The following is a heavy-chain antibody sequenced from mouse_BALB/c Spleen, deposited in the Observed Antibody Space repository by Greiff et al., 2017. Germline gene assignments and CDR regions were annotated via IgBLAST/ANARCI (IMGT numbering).Heavy chain of an antibody. CDR2: INSNGGST. CDR3: ARERRGYFDY. J-gene: IGHJ2*01. CDR1: GFTFSSYG. Sequence: EVQGVESGGGLVQPGGSLKLSCAASGFTFSSYGMSWVRQTPDKRLELVATINSNGGSTYYPDSVKGRFTISRDNAKNTLYLQMSSLKSEDTAMYYCARERRGYFDYWGQGTTLTVSS. V-gene: IGHV5-6-3*01.